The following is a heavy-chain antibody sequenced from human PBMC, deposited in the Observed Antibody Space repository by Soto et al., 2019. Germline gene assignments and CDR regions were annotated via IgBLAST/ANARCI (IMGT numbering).Heavy chain of an antibody. CDR2: ISYDGSNK. CDR1: GFTFSSYA. V-gene: IGHV3-30-3*01. J-gene: IGHJ4*02. D-gene: IGHD3-16*01. Sequence: GSLRLSCAASGFTFSSYAIHWVRQAPGKGLEWVTVISYDGSNKYYADSVKGRFTISRDNSKNTLYLQMNSLRAEDTAVYHCARDGGSYWGQGTPVTVSS. CDR3: ARDGGSY.